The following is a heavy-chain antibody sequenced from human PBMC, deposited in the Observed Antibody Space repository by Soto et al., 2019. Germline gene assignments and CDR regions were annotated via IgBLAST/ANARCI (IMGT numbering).Heavy chain of an antibody. CDR2: IYYSGST. Sequence: SETLSLTCTVSGGSISSYYWSWIRQPPGKGLEWIGYIYYSGSTNYNPSLKSRVTISVDTSKNQFSLKLSSVTAADTALYYCARGPLGYCSSTSCANGYYGMDVWGQGTTVT. V-gene: IGHV4-59*08. CDR3: ARGPLGYCSSTSCANGYYGMDV. J-gene: IGHJ6*02. D-gene: IGHD2-2*01. CDR1: GGSISSYY.